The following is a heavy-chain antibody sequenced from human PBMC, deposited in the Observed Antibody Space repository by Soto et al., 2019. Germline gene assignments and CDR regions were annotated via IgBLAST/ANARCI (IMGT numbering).Heavy chain of an antibody. V-gene: IGHV1-18*01. CDR1: GYGFTTYG. CDR3: ARARYGDY. Sequence: QVHLVQSGAEVKKPGASVKVSCKGSGYGFTTYGITWVRQAPGQGLEWMAWISAHNGNTNYAQKLQGRVTVTRDTYTSTAYMELRSLRSDDTAVYYCARARYGDYWGQGALVTVSS. J-gene: IGHJ4*02. CDR2: ISAHNGNT. D-gene: IGHD1-1*01.